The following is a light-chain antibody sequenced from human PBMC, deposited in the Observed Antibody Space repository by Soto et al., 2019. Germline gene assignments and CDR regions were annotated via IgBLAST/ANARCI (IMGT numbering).Light chain of an antibody. J-gene: IGLJ1*01. Sequence: QSALTQPASVSGSPGQSIAISCTGTSSDVGAYNYVSWYQQHPGKVHKLVIYDVTNRPSGVSDRFSGSKSGNTASLTISGLQAEDEADYYCSSYTSNTTPYVFGTGTKVTVL. CDR2: DVT. CDR1: SSDVGAYNY. V-gene: IGLV2-14*01. CDR3: SSYTSNTTPYV.